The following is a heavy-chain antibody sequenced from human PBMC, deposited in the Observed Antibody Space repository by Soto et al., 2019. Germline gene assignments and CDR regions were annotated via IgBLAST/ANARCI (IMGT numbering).Heavy chain of an antibody. CDR3: ARHVPIFLEWLLSEVYFDY. J-gene: IGHJ4*02. CDR1: GGSISSSSYY. V-gene: IGHV4-39*01. D-gene: IGHD3-3*01. Sequence: QLQLQESGPGLVKPSETLSLTCTVSGGSISSSSYYWGWIRQPPGKGLEWIGSIYYSGSTYYNPSLKSRVTISVDTSKNQFSLKLSSVTAADTAVYYCARHVPIFLEWLLSEVYFDYWGQGTLVTVSS. CDR2: IYYSGST.